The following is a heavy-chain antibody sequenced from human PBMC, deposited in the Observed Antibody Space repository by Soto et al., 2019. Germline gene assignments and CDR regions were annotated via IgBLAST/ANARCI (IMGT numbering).Heavy chain of an antibody. Sequence: SETLSLTCTVSGGSISGSGYYWGWVRQPPGKRLEWIGSIYYSGSTYYNPSLKSQVTMSVDTSKNQFSLKLTSLTAADTAVYYCGRPAAASYYYFAMDVWGQGTTVTVSS. D-gene: IGHD6-25*01. CDR3: GRPAAASYYYFAMDV. CDR1: GGSISGSGYY. V-gene: IGHV4-39*01. CDR2: IYYSGST. J-gene: IGHJ6*02.